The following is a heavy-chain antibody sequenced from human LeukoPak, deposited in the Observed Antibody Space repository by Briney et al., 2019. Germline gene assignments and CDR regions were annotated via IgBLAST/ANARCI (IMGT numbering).Heavy chain of an antibody. D-gene: IGHD5-18*01. V-gene: IGHV4-31*03. CDR1: GGSISTGGYY. CDR2: IYNSGTT. Sequence: SETLSLTCTVSGGSISTGGYYWTWIRQHPGKGLEWIGYIYNSGTTYYNPSLEGRVTTSGDTSKNQFSLKLSSVTAADTAVYYCARTAGWSYGFDYWGQGTLVTVSS. J-gene: IGHJ4*02. CDR3: ARTAGWSYGFDY.